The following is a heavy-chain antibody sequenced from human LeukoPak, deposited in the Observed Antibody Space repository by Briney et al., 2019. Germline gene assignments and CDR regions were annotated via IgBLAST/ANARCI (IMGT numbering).Heavy chain of an antibody. CDR3: ARDLVPVRGLYGY. D-gene: IGHD3-10*01. V-gene: IGHV3-9*01. J-gene: IGHJ4*02. CDR2: ISWNSGSI. CDR1: GFTFSTYA. Sequence: GGSLRLSCAASGFTFSTYAMHWVRQAPGKGLEWVSGISWNSGSIGYADSVKGRFTISRDNAKNSLYLQMNSLRAEDTAVYYCARDLVPVRGLYGYWGQGTLVTVSS.